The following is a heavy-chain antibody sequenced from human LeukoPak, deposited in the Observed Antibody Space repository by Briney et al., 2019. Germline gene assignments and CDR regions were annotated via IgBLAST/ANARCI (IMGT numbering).Heavy chain of an antibody. Sequence: PGGSLRLSCAASGFTFSTYAMNWVRQAPGKGLEWVSAISDTGVSTYYADSVKGRFTISRYNSKNTLYLQMNSLRAEDTAVYYCAKGSGTGATRTAHFHFWGQGTLVTVSS. CDR3: AKGSGTGATRTAHFHF. CDR1: GFTFSTYA. J-gene: IGHJ4*01. V-gene: IGHV3-23*01. CDR2: ISDTGVST. D-gene: IGHD1-26*01.